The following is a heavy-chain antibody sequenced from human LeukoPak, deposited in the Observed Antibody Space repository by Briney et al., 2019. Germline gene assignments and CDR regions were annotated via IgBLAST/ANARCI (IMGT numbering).Heavy chain of an antibody. J-gene: IGHJ3*02. CDR3: ARRGMIVVVDAFDI. V-gene: IGHV3-48*04. D-gene: IGHD3-22*01. CDR1: GFTFSSYS. CDR2: ISSSGSTI. Sequence: GGSLRLSCAASGFTFSSYSMNWVRQAPGKGLEWVSYISSSGSTIYYADSVKGRFTISRDNAKNSLYLQMNSLRAEDTAVYYCARRGMIVVVDAFDIWGQGTMVTVSS.